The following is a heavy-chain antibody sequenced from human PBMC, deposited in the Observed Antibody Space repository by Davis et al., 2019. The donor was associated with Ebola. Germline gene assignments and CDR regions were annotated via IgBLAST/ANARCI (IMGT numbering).Heavy chain of an antibody. CDR2: ISYDGSNK. J-gene: IGHJ4*02. Sequence: GESLKISCAASGFTLSSYAMHWVRQAPGKGLEWVAVISYDGSNKYYADSVKGRFTISRDNSKNTLYLQMNSLRAEDTAVYYCARKTWFDYWGQGTLVTVSS. CDR1: GFTLSSYA. CDR3: ARKTWFDY. V-gene: IGHV3-30*04.